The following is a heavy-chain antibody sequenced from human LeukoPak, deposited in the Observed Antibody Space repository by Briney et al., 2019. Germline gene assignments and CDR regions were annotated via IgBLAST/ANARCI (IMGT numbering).Heavy chain of an antibody. CDR3: ARDLDYNYGMDV. D-gene: IGHD3-16*01. CDR1: GFTFSSYA. V-gene: IGHV3-30-3*01. Sequence: PGGSLRLSCAASGFTFSSYAMHWVRQAPGKGLEWVAVISYDGSNKYYADSVKGRFTISRDNSKNTLYLQMNSLRAEDTAVYYCARDLDYNYGMDVWGQGTTVTVSS. J-gene: IGHJ6*02. CDR2: ISYDGSNK.